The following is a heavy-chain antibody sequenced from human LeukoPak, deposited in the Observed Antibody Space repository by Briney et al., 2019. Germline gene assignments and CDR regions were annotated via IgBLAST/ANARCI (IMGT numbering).Heavy chain of an antibody. CDR2: ISISGIYI. Sequence: GGPLRLSCAASGFTFSRYSMNWVRQAPGTGLEWVSSISISGIYIYYADSVKGRFTISRDNAKNSLYLQMNSLRAEDTAVYYCASAVRSFDWLPNTFFDSWGQGTLVTVSS. CDR3: ASAVRSFDWLPNTFFDS. V-gene: IGHV3-21*01. D-gene: IGHD3-9*01. CDR1: GFTFSRYS. J-gene: IGHJ4*02.